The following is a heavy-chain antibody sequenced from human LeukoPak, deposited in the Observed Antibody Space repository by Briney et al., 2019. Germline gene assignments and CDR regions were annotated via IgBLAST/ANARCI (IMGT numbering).Heavy chain of an antibody. Sequence: GGSLRLSCAASGFTFSSYSMNWVRQAPGKGLEWDSSISSSSSYIYYADSVKGRFTISRDNSKNTLYLQMNSLRAEDTAVYYCAKKGATTGDFDYWGQGTLVTVSS. D-gene: IGHD1-26*01. J-gene: IGHJ4*02. CDR3: AKKGATTGDFDY. CDR1: GFTFSSYS. V-gene: IGHV3-21*04. CDR2: ISSSSSYI.